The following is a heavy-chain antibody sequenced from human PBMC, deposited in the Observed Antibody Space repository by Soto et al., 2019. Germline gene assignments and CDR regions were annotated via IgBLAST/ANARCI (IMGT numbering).Heavy chain of an antibody. Sequence: SVKVSCKASGGTFSSYAISWVRQAPGQGLEWMGGIIPIFGTANYAQKFQGRVTITADESTSTAYMELSSLRSEDTAVYYCASSATTADYYYGMDVWGQGTTVTVSS. V-gene: IGHV1-69*13. D-gene: IGHD1-26*01. CDR3: ASSATTADYYYGMDV. CDR1: GGTFSSYA. CDR2: IIPIFGTA. J-gene: IGHJ6*02.